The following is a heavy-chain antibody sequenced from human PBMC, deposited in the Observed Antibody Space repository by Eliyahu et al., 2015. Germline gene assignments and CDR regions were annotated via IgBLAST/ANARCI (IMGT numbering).Heavy chain of an antibody. D-gene: IGHD5-24*01. J-gene: IGHJ4*02. V-gene: IGHV3-49*04. CDR2: IRSKAYGGTT. Sequence: EVQLVESGGGLVQPGRSLRLSCTASGFTFGDYAMSWVRQAPGKGLEWVGFIRSKAYGGTTEYAASVKGRFTISRDDSKSIAYLQMNSLKTEDTAVYYCTRGTSDTARWLQLPLYFDYWGQGTLVTVSS. CDR3: TRGTSDTARWLQLPLYFDY. CDR1: GFTFGDYA.